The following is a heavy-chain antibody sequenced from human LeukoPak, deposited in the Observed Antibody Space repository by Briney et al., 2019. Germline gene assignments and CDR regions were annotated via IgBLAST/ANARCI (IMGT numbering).Heavy chain of an antibody. Sequence: PSETLSLTCTVSGGPVSSGNYYWSWIRQPPGKGLEWIGYIYYSGSTNYNPSLKSRVTISVDTSKNQFSLKLSSVTAADTAVYYCARDGGRYYYLDYWGQGTLVTVSS. CDR1: GGPVSSGNYY. D-gene: IGHD3-10*01. CDR2: IYYSGST. J-gene: IGHJ4*02. V-gene: IGHV4-61*01. CDR3: ARDGGRYYYLDY.